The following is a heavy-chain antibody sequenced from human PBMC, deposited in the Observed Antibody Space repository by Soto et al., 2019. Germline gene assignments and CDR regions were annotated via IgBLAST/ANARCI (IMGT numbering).Heavy chain of an antibody. CDR3: ARLTTSSGWSVFVS. CDR1: GGSVSSSFFY. V-gene: IGHV4-61*01. D-gene: IGHD3-22*01. J-gene: IGHJ4*02. Sequence: PSETLSLTCTVSGGSVSSSFFYWSWVRQPPRQRLEWIGYIYYTGTTNYNPSLASRVAMSVDTSKKQFTLNLRSLTAADTARYYCARLTTSSGWSVFVSWGQGMLVTVFS. CDR2: IYYTGTT.